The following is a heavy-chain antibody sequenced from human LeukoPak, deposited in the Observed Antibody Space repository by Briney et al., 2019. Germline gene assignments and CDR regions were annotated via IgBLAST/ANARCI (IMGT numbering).Heavy chain of an antibody. Sequence: SETLSLTCTVSGGSISSSNYYWGWIRQPPGKGLEWIGSIYYSGSTYYNPSLKSRVTISVVTSKNQFSLKLSSVTAADTAVYYWTRQFPNATEGRDTWGQGTMVTVSS. CDR2: IYYSGST. J-gene: IGHJ3*02. D-gene: IGHD2-15*01. CDR3: TRQFPNATEGRDT. CDR1: GGSISSSNYY. V-gene: IGHV4-39*01.